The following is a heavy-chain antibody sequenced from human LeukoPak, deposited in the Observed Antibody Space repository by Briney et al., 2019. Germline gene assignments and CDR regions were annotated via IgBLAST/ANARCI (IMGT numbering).Heavy chain of an antibody. CDR2: ISGGGVTT. V-gene: IGHV3-23*01. D-gene: IGHD3-16*01. Sequence: GGSLRLSCVGSGFTSIAYALTWARQAPGKGLEWVSGISGGGVTTYYADSVKGRFTISRDNSKNTLYLQMNSLRADDTAVYYCARNQQLGGHSYYYYGMDVWGQGTTVTVSS. CDR1: GFTSIAYA. CDR3: ARNQQLGGHSYYYYGMDV. J-gene: IGHJ6*02.